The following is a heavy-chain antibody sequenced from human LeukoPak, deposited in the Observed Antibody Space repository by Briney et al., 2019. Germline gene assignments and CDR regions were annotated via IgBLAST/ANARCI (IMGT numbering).Heavy chain of an antibody. Sequence: SETLSLTCTVSGGSISSSSYYRGWIRQPPGKGLEWIGSIYYSGSTYYNPSLKSRVTISVDTSKNQFSLKLSSVTAADTAVYYCARATDYSNYSIYYYYYMDVWGKGTTVTVSS. V-gene: IGHV4-39*01. J-gene: IGHJ6*03. CDR2: IYYSGST. CDR3: ARATDYSNYSIYYYYYMDV. CDR1: GGSISSSSYY. D-gene: IGHD4-11*01.